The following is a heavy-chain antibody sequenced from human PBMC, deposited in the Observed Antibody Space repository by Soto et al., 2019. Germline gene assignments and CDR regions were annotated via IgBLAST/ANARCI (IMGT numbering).Heavy chain of an antibody. CDR3: ARPRLVDSVYYFDY. J-gene: IGHJ4*02. CDR2: IYPGDSDT. Sequence: PGELLKISCKGSGYSFTSYWIGWVRQMTGKGLEWMGIIYPGDSDTRYSPSFQGQVTISADKSISTAYLQWSSLEASDTAMYYCARPRLVDSVYYFDYWGQGTLVTVSS. D-gene: IGHD6-25*01. V-gene: IGHV5-51*01. CDR1: GYSFTSYW.